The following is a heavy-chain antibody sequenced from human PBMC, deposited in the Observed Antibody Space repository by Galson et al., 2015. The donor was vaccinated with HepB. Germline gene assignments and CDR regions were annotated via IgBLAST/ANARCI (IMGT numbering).Heavy chain of an antibody. D-gene: IGHD1-14*01. CDR3: ARDPTELRTGESFDP. CDR2: ISAYNGNT. V-gene: IGHV1-18*01. CDR1: GYTFTSYG. J-gene: IGHJ5*02. Sequence: VKVSCKASGYTFTSYGISWVRQAPGQGLEWMGWISAYNGNTNYAQKLQGRVTMTTDTSTGTAYMELRSLRSDDTAVYYCARDPTELRTGESFDPWGQGTLVTVSS.